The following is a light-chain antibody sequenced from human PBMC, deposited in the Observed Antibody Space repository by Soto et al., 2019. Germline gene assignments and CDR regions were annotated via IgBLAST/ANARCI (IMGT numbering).Light chain of an antibody. Sequence: SPATLSVSPGGRVSLSCRASQSISNNLAWYQHKPGRAPRVLIYDASTRATGIPVRFSGSGSGTEFTLTISSLQSDDFAVYYCQQYNNWPPKHTFGQGTRLEIK. J-gene: IGKJ5*01. V-gene: IGKV3-15*01. CDR3: QQYNNWPPKHT. CDR2: DAS. CDR1: QSISNN.